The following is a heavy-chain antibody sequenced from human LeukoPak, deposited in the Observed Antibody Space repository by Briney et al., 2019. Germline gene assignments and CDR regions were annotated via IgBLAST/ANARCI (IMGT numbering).Heavy chain of an antibody. CDR2: IYYSGST. Sequence: PSQTLSLTCNVSGGSISSGGSRWSWIRQHPGKVLEWIGYIYYSGSTYYNPSLESRLTMSVDTSKNQFSLHLTSVTAADTAVYYCARDWGTYFDCWGQGTLVTVSS. D-gene: IGHD7-27*01. J-gene: IGHJ4*02. V-gene: IGHV4-31*03. CDR3: ARDWGTYFDC. CDR1: GGSISSGGSR.